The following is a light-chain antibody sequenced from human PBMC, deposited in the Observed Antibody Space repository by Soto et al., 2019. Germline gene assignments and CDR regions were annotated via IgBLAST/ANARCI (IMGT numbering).Light chain of an antibody. J-gene: IGKJ4*01. CDR2: GAS. CDR1: QSVSSN. V-gene: IGKV3-15*01. Sequence: EIVMTQSPATLSVSPGERATLSCRASQSVSSNLAWYQQKPGQAPRLLIHGASTRATGIPARFSGGGSGKQFTLTISSRQSEDFAVYYCQQYNNWPPLTFGGGTKVEMK. CDR3: QQYNNWPPLT.